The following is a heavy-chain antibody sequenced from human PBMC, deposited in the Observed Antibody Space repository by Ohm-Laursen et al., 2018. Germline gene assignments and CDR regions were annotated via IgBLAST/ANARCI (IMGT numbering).Heavy chain of an antibody. CDR2: INPNSGGT. V-gene: IGHV1-2*02. CDR1: GYTFTGYY. J-gene: IGHJ3*02. Sequence: GASVKVSCKASGYTFTGYYMHWVRQAPGQGLEWMGWINPNSGGTNYAQKFQGRVTMTRDTSISTAYMELSRLRSDDTAVYYCARSSKDVWGSYRHKDAFDIWGQGTMVTVSS. CDR3: ARSSKDVWGSYRHKDAFDI. D-gene: IGHD3-16*02.